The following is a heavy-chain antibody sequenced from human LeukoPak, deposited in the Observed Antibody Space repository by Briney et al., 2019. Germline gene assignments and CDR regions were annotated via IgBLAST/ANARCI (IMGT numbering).Heavy chain of an antibody. D-gene: IGHD2-2*02. CDR3: ARSVLFSGCSSTSCYRLGYYFDY. CDR2: INPNSGGT. V-gene: IGHV1-2*02. CDR1: GYTFTGYY. J-gene: IGHJ4*02. Sequence: ASVKVSCKASGYTFTGYYMHWVRQAPGQGLEWMGWINPNSGGTNYAQKFQGRVTMTRDTSISTVYMELSRLRSDDTAVYYCARSVLFSGCSSTSCYRLGYYFDYWGQGTLVTVSS.